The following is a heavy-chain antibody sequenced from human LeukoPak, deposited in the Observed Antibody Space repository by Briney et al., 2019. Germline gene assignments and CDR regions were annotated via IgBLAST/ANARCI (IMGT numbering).Heavy chain of an antibody. J-gene: IGHJ4*02. CDR2: IKKDGSEK. V-gene: IGHV3-7*01. D-gene: IGHD3-22*01. Sequence: GGSLRLSCAASGSTSSSYWMSWVRQAPGKGLEWVANIKKDGSEKYYVDSVKGRFTISRDNAKNSLYLQMNSLRAEDTAVYYCARDLYRIVVVPHYFDYWGQGTLVTVSS. CDR3: ARDLYRIVVVPHYFDY. CDR1: GSTSSSYW.